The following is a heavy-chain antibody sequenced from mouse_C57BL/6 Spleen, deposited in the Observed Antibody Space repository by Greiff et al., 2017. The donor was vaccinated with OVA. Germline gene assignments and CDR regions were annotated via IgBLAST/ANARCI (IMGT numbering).Heavy chain of an antibody. CDR1: GYAFSSYW. CDR2: IYPGDGDT. J-gene: IGHJ3*01. CDR3: AKEATTVPSPWFAY. V-gene: IGHV1-80*01. Sequence: QVQLQQSGAELVKPGASVKISCKASGYAFSSYWMNWVKQRPGKGLEWIGQIYPGDGDTNYNGKFKGKATLTADKSSSTAYMQLSSLTSEDSAVYFCAKEATTVPSPWFAYWGQGTLVTVSA. D-gene: IGHD1-1*01.